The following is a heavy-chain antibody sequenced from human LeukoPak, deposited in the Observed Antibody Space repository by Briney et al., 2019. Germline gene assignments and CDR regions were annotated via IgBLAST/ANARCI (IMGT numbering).Heavy chain of an antibody. CDR1: GFTLSSYG. CDR2: ISYDGSNK. V-gene: IGHV3-30*18. J-gene: IGHJ4*02. Sequence: PGRSLRLSCAASGFTLSSYGMHWVRQALGKGLEWVAVISYDGSNKYYADSVKGRFTISRDNPKNTLYLQMNSLRAEDTAVYFCAKRGVVIPVILVGFHKEAYYFDSWGQGALVTVSS. CDR3: AKRGVVIPVILVGFHKEAYYFDS. D-gene: IGHD3-22*01.